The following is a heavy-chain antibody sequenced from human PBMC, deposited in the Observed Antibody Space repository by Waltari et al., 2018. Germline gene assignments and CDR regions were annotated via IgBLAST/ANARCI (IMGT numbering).Heavy chain of an antibody. CDR2: VYYTGGA. CDR1: GGSIYTNNYY. CDR3: ARLPRYDFWT. J-gene: IGHJ5*02. V-gene: IGHV4-39*01. Sequence: QLQLQESGPGLVKPSETLSLTCTVSGGSIYTNNYYWGWFRQPPGKGLEWIANVYYTGGASYNPPLKSRVTVSVDTSKSLCSLRLSSVTAADTAVYYCARLPRYDFWTWGQGTLVTVSS. D-gene: IGHD3-3*01.